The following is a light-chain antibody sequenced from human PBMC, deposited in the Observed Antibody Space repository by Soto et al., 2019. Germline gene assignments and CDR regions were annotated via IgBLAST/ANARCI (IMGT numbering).Light chain of an antibody. CDR2: AVS. CDR3: SSHSATSPYV. Sequence: HSALTHPPSMSGSPGQSITISCTGTSNDVGGYNYVSWYQQQPGKAPKLIIYAVSHRPSGISNRFSGSKSGNTASLTISGLHVEDEADYYCSSHSATSPYVFGTGTKLTVL. V-gene: IGLV2-14*01. CDR1: SNDVGGYNY. J-gene: IGLJ1*01.